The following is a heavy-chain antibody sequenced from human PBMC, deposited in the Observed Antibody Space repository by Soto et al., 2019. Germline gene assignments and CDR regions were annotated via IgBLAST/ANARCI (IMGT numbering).Heavy chain of an antibody. Sequence: QVQLVQSGAEVKQSGASVKVSCKASGYDFTAYDINWVRQASGQGLEWMGWMNPINGATGSARRFQGRVSMNRTTATGTAYLELTSLISDDTVGYYCGRGPSPRAPAGGTPYDYAMDVWGQGTTVTVSS. CDR2: MNPINGAT. CDR3: GRGPSPRAPAGGTPYDYAMDV. D-gene: IGHD6-13*01. V-gene: IGHV1-8*02. J-gene: IGHJ6*02. CDR1: GYDFTAYD.